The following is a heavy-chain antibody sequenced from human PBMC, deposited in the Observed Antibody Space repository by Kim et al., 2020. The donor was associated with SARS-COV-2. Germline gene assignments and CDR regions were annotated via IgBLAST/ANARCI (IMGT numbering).Heavy chain of an antibody. V-gene: IGHV3-11*01. CDR3: ARDLELGH. Sequence: GGSLRLSCAASGFIFSDYYMAWIRQGPGKGLEWVSYITNGGTSIFYADSVKGRFTISRDDPKNSLYLQMNSLRAEDTAVYYCARDLELGHWGQGTLVIVSS. CDR2: ITNGGTSI. CDR1: GFIFSDYY. D-gene: IGHD1-7*01. J-gene: IGHJ4*02.